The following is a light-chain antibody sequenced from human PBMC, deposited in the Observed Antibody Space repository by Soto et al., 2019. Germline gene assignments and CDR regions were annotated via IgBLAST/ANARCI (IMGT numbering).Light chain of an antibody. Sequence: QSVLTQPASVSGSPGQSITISCTGTSGDVGGYNYVSWYQEHPGKAPKLMIYDVSNRPSGVSNRFSGSKSGNTASLTISGLQAEDEADYYCSSYTSDSTYVFGTGTKLTVL. CDR2: DVS. J-gene: IGLJ1*01. CDR3: SSYTSDSTYV. CDR1: SGDVGGYNY. V-gene: IGLV2-14*01.